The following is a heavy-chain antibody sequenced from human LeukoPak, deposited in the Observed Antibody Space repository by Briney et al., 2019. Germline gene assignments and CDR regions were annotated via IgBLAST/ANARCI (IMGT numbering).Heavy chain of an antibody. CDR2: VYYSGST. J-gene: IGHJ4*02. CDR3: ARQAISGYDPPPFDS. V-gene: IGHV4-39*01. Sequence: PSETLSLTCTVSGVSIRSSTYYWGWIRQPPGKGLDWIGNVYYSGSTYYNPSLKSRVTISVDTSKNQISLKLNSVTAADTAVYYCARQAISGYDPPPFDSWGREPWSPSPQ. CDR1: GVSIRSSTYY. D-gene: IGHD5-12*01.